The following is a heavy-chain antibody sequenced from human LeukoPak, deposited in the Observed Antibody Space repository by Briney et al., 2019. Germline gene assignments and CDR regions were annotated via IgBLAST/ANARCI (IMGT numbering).Heavy chain of an antibody. V-gene: IGHV3-30*18. Sequence: GGSLRLSCAASGFTFSSFAMNWVRQAPGKGLEWVAVISYDGSNKYYADSVKGRFTISRDNSKNTLYLQMNSLRAEDTAVYYCAKSLAVWGSPDDYWGQGTLVTVSS. D-gene: IGHD3-16*01. CDR1: GFTFSSFA. J-gene: IGHJ4*02. CDR3: AKSLAVWGSPDDY. CDR2: ISYDGSNK.